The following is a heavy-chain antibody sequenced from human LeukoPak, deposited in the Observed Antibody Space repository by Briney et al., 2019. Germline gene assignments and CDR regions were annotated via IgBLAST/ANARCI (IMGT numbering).Heavy chain of an antibody. Sequence: GGSLRLSCAASGFTFSNAWMSWVRQAPGKGLEWVGRIKSKTDGGTTDYAAPVKGRFTISRDDSKNTLYLQMNTLKTEDTAVYYCPKYVSSPGIEVAGKKDYGARGTVATVSS. J-gene: IGHJ4*02. D-gene: IGHD6-19*01. CDR2: IKSKTDGGTT. CDR3: PKYVSSPGIEVAGKKDY. CDR1: GFTFSNAW. V-gene: IGHV3-15*01.